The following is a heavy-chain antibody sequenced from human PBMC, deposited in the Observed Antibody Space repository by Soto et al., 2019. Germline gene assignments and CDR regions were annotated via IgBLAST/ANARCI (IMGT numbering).Heavy chain of an antibody. CDR1: GYTFTSYG. D-gene: IGHD5-12*01. Sequence: QVQLVQSGAEVKKPGASVKVSCKASGYTFTSYGISWVRQAPGQGLEWMGWISAYNGNTNYAQKLQGRVTMTTDTSTSTAYMELRSLRSDDTAVYYCAKTNSGYDQAGFNYGMDVWGQGTTVTVSS. CDR2: ISAYNGNT. V-gene: IGHV1-18*01. CDR3: AKTNSGYDQAGFNYGMDV. J-gene: IGHJ6*02.